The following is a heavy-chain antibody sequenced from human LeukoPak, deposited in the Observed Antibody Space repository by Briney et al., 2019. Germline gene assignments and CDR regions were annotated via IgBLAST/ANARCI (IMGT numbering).Heavy chain of an antibody. CDR2: INPNSGGT. CDR1: GYTFTGYY. V-gene: IGHV1-2*02. Sequence: ASMKVSCKASGYTFTGYYIHWVRQAPGQGLEWMGWINPNSGGTHYTQKFQGRVTMTRDTSISTAYMELSRLRSDDTAVYYCARPYSSGWYEENSYYYYMDVWGTGTTVTVSS. J-gene: IGHJ6*03. D-gene: IGHD6-19*01. CDR3: ARPYSSGWYEENSYYYYMDV.